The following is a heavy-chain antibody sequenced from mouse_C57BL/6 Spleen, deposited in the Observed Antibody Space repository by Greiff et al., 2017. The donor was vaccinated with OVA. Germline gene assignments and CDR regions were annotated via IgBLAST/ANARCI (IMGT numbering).Heavy chain of an antibody. D-gene: IGHD1-1*01. Sequence: VKLQESGPGLVQPSQSLSITCTVSGFSLTSYGVHWVRQSPGKGLEWLGVIWRGGSTDYNAAFMSRLSITKDNSKSQVFFKMNSLQADDTAIYYCAKNRAVVATYYAMDYWGQGTSVTVSS. J-gene: IGHJ4*01. CDR1: GFSLTSYG. CDR2: IWRGGST. CDR3: AKNRAVVATYYAMDY. V-gene: IGHV2-5*01.